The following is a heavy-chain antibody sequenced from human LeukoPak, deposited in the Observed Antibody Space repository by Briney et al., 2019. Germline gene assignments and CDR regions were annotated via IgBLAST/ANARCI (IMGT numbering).Heavy chain of an antibody. CDR2: IYYSGST. J-gene: IGHJ4*02. CDR1: GGSISSYY. D-gene: IGHD5-24*01. V-gene: IGHV4-59*08. CDR3: ARTQRWLQPQIDY. Sequence: KPSETLSLTCTVSGGSISSYYWSWIRQPPGKGLEWIGYIYYSGSTNYNPSLKSRVTISVDTSKNQFSLKLSSVTAADTAVYYCARTQRWLQPQIDYWGQGTLVTVSS.